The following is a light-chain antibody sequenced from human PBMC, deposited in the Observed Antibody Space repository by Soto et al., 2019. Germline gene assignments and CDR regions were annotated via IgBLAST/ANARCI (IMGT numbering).Light chain of an antibody. V-gene: IGKV3-15*01. CDR1: QSVSSN. CDR2: GAS. J-gene: IGKJ1*01. Sequence: EIVMTQSPATLSVSPGERATLSCRASQSVSSNLAWYQQKPGQAPRLLIYGASTRATGIPARFSGSGSGTEFTLTISSLQSEDFAIYFCQQYNNNWPPDRTFGQGTKVEIK. CDR3: QQYNNNWPPDRT.